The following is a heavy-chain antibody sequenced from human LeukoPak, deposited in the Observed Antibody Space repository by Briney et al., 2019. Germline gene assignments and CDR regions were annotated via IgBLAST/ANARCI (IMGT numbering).Heavy chain of an antibody. V-gene: IGHV2-5*02. D-gene: IGHD3-16*01. CDR3: AHSRARREVWPYTLDY. J-gene: IGHJ4*02. CDR1: GFSLSTSGVG. CDR2: IYWDDDK. Sequence: SGPTLVKPTQTLTLTCTFSGFSLSTSGVGVGWIRQPPGKALEWLALIYWDDDKRYSPSLKSRLTITKDTSKNQVVLTMTNVDPVDTATYYCAHSRARREVWPYTLDYWGQGTLVTVSS.